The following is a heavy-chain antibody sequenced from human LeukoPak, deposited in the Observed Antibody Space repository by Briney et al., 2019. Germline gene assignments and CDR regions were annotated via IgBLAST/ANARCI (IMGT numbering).Heavy chain of an antibody. CDR1: GYTFIAYY. CDR2: INPNSGGT. Sequence: ASVKVSCKASGYTFIAYYMHWVRQAPGQGLEWMGWINPNSGGTNYAQEFQGRVTMTRDTSISTAYMELSRLRSDDTAVYYCARGDIVVVPAAMGNLFDYWGQGTLVTVSS. V-gene: IGHV1-2*02. D-gene: IGHD2-2*01. CDR3: ARGDIVVVPAAMGNLFDY. J-gene: IGHJ4*02.